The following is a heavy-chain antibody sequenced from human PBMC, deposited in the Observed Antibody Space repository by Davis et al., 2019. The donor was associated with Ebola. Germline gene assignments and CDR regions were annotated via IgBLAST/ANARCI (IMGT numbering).Heavy chain of an antibody. CDR2: IKSKTDGGTT. J-gene: IGHJ4*02. Sequence: GGSLRLSCAASGFTFSSYGMHWVRQAPGKGLEWVGRIKSKTDGGTTDYAAPVKGRFTISRDDSKNTLYLQMNSLRAEDTAVYYCARNNRTLLWFGEFDYWGQGTLVTVSS. D-gene: IGHD3-10*01. CDR3: ARNNRTLLWFGEFDY. V-gene: IGHV3-15*07. CDR1: GFTFSSYG.